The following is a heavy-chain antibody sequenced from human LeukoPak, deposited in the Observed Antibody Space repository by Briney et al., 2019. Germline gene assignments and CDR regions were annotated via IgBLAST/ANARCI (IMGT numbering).Heavy chain of an antibody. J-gene: IGHJ4*02. V-gene: IGHV3-23*01. CDR3: AKGIDNSGYYPFDY. Sequence: GGSLRLSCAASGFTFNNYGMSWVRQAPGKGLEWVSAITGGGGSTFYAGSVKGRFTISRDNSKNTLSLQMNSLRAEDTAVYYCAKGIDNSGYYPFDYWGQGTLVAVSS. D-gene: IGHD3-22*01. CDR1: GFTFNNYG. CDR2: ITGGGGST.